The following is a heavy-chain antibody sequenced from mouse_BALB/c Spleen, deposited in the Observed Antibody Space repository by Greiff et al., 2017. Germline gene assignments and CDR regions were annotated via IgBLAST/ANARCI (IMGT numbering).Heavy chain of an antibody. D-gene: IGHD2-1*01. CDR1: GYTFTDYA. V-gene: IGHV1S137*01. CDR3: AIGGNPLDY. Sequence: QVQLQQSGAALVRPGVSVKISCKGSGYTFTDYAMHWVKQSHAKSLEWIGVISTYYGDASYNQKFKGKATMTVDKSSSTAYMELARLTSEDSAIYYCAIGGNPLDYWGQGTTLTVSS. J-gene: IGHJ2*01. CDR2: ISTYYGDA.